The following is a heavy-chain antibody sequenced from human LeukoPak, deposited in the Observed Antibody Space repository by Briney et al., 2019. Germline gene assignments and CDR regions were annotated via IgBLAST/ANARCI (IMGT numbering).Heavy chain of an antibody. Sequence: PSETLSLTCAVYGGSFSGYYWSWIRQPPGKGLEWIGEINHSGSTNYNPSLKSRVTISVDTSKNQFSLKLSSVTAADTAVYYCARYYAPRRYNWFDPWGQGTLSPSPQ. CDR3: ARYYAPRRYNWFDP. CDR1: GGSFSGYY. V-gene: IGHV4-34*01. J-gene: IGHJ5*02. D-gene: IGHD3-16*01. CDR2: INHSGST.